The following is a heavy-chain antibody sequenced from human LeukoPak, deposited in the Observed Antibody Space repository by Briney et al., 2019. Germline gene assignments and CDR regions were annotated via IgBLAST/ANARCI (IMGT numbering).Heavy chain of an antibody. J-gene: IGHJ4*02. CDR3: AKSSGSGSYFDY. CDR1: GFTFSSYG. Sequence: PGGSLRLSCAASGFTFSSYGMHWVRQAPGKGLEWVAVISYDGSNKYYADSVKGRFTISRDNSKNTLYLQMNSLRAEDTAVYYCAKSSGSGSYFDYWGQGTLVTVSS. D-gene: IGHD3-10*01. CDR2: ISYDGSNK. V-gene: IGHV3-30*18.